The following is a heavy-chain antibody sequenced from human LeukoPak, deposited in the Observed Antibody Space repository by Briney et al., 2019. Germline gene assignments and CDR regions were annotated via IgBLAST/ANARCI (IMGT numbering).Heavy chain of an antibody. CDR2: IIHDGSNK. J-gene: IGHJ4*02. D-gene: IGHD3-10*01. V-gene: IGHV3-30*18. CDR3: AKVPTGVGSGSY. Sequence: GGSLRLSCAASGFTFSSYGMHWVRQAPCKGLDWVAVIIHDGSNKDYADSVKGRFTISRDNSKNKLYLQMNSLRTEDTAVYYCAKVPTGVGSGSYWGQGTLVTVSS. CDR1: GFTFSSYG.